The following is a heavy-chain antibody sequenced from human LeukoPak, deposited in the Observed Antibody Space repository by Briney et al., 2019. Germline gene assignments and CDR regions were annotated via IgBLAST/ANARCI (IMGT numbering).Heavy chain of an antibody. Sequence: PSETLSLTCAVYGGSFSGYYWTWIRQPPGKGLEWIGEINRGGSNVYNPSLKSRVTISIDTSKNQFPLKLNPVTAADTAVYYCAKGRGSGSYYNDYWGQGTLVTVSS. D-gene: IGHD3-10*01. CDR2: INRGGSN. V-gene: IGHV4-34*01. CDR1: GGSFSGYY. J-gene: IGHJ4*02. CDR3: AKGRGSGSYYNDY.